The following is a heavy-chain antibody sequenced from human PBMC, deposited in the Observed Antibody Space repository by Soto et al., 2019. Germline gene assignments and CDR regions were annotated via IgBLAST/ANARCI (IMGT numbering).Heavy chain of an antibody. CDR2: INSDGSST. CDR1: GFTFSSYW. J-gene: IGHJ6*02. CDR3: ARDLVAATLFSSLGGMDV. Sequence: LXLSCEACGFTFSSYWMHWVRQAPGKGLVWVSRINSDGSSTSYADSVKGRFTISRDNAKNTLYLQMNSLRAEDTAVYYCARDLVAATLFSSLGGMDVWGQGTKVTVYS. D-gene: IGHD2-15*01. V-gene: IGHV3-74*01.